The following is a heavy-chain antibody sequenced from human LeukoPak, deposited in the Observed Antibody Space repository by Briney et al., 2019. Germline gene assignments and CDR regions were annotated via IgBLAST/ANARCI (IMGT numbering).Heavy chain of an antibody. Sequence: PSQTLSLTCAVSGGSISSGGYSWSWIRQPPGKGLEWIGSIFYSGITYYNPSLKSRVTISVDTSKNLLSLKLSSVTAADTAVYYCARHAIDSSGYYLDYFDYWGQGTLVTVSS. CDR1: GGSISSGGYS. CDR2: IFYSGIT. CDR3: ARHAIDSSGYYLDYFDY. D-gene: IGHD3-22*01. V-gene: IGHV4-30-2*03. J-gene: IGHJ4*02.